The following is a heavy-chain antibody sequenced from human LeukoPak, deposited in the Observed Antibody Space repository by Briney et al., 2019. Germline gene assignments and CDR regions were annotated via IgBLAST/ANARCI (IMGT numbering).Heavy chain of an antibody. V-gene: IGHV3-7*01. CDR2: INPDGSQK. D-gene: IGHD5-24*01. J-gene: IGHJ4*02. Sequence: GGALTLSCEASGFTFNTHWMSWVRQAPGKGLEWVASINPDGSQKYYLDSMKGRFTISRDNTRSSLYLQMYSLGAEDTAVYYCAKLLGTATTYDYWGQGTLVTVSS. CDR3: AKLLGTATTYDY. CDR1: GFTFNTHW.